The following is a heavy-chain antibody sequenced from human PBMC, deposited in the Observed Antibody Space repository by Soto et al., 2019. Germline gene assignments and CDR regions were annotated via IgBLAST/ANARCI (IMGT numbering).Heavy chain of an antibody. CDR2: ISYDGSNK. J-gene: IGHJ4*02. CDR3: VSELIVGASDY. Sequence: QPGGSLRLSCAASGFTFSSYGMHWVRQAPGKGLEWVAVISYDGSNKYYADSVKGRFTISRDNSKNTLYLQMNSLRAEDTAVYYCVSELIVGASDYWGQGTLVTVSS. CDR1: GFTFSSYG. D-gene: IGHD1-26*01. V-gene: IGHV3-30*03.